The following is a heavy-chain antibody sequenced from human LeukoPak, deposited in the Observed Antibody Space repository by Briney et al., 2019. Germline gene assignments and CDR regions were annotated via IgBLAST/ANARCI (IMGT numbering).Heavy chain of an antibody. J-gene: IGHJ4*02. V-gene: IGHV3-9*01. CDR2: ISWNSGSI. Sequence: GGSLRLSCGASGFTFDDYAMHWVRQAPGKGLEWVSGISWNSGSIGYADSVKGRFTISRDNAKNSLYLQMNSRRAEDTALYYCAKDIRGPRYSSTGAFDYWGQGTLVTVSS. CDR3: AKDIRGPRYSSTGAFDY. D-gene: IGHD6-13*01. CDR1: GFTFDDYA.